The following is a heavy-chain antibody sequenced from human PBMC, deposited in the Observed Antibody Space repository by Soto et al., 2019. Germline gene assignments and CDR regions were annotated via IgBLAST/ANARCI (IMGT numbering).Heavy chain of an antibody. CDR1: GFTYSDYY. D-gene: IGHD2-15*01. CDR3: ARLPGLNWFDP. Sequence: QVQLVESGGGLVKPGGSLRLSCAASGFTYSDYYMSWIRQAPGKGLEWVSYISSSSSYTNYADSVKGRFTISRDNAKNSLYLQMNSLRAEDTAVYYCARLPGLNWFDPWGQGTLVSVSS. CDR2: ISSSSSYT. J-gene: IGHJ5*02. V-gene: IGHV3-11*06.